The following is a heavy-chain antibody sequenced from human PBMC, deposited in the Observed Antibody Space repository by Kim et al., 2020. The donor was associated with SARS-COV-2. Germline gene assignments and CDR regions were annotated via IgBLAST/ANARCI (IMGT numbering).Heavy chain of an antibody. J-gene: IGHJ5*02. CDR3: VRDAIEFSGNWYDWLDP. Sequence: ASVKVSCKTSGYTFTNYAIHWVRQAPGQSLEWLGWLNTGSGSTMYSETFQVRLSFTRDSAATTAYMDLSDLRSEDTAIHYCVRDAIEFSGNWYDWLDPWGQGSLLTGTS. D-gene: IGHD3-22*01. V-gene: IGHV1-3*04. CDR2: LNTGSGST. CDR1: GYTFTNYA.